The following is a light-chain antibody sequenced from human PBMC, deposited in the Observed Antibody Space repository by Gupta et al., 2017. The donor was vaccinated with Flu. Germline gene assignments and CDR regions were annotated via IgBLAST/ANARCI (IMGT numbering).Light chain of an antibody. J-gene: IGLJ3*02. CDR3: QTWGTGIYWV. V-gene: IGLV4-69*01. CDR1: SGHSSYA. CDR2: LNSDGSH. Sequence: QLVLTQSPSASASLGASVKPTCTLSSGHSSYAIAWHQQQPEKGPRYLMKLNSDGSHSQGDGIPDRFSGSSSGAERYLTISSLQSEDEADYYCQTWGTGIYWVFGGGTKLTVL.